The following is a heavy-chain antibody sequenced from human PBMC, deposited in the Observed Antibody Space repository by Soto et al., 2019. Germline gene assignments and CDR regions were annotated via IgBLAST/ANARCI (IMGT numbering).Heavy chain of an antibody. CDR2: MNPYNGNT. D-gene: IGHD3-10*01. CDR3: ARGPGDLGYFDY. V-gene: IGHV1-8*02. J-gene: IGHJ4*02. Sequence: QVQLVQSGAEVKKPGASVKVSCRASGYTFTSYEINWVRQAPGQGLEWMGWMNPYNGNTAYAQNFQGRVSMPRNTSISTAYMELSSLRSDDTALYYCARGPGDLGYFDYWGQGALVTVSS. CDR1: GYTFTSYE.